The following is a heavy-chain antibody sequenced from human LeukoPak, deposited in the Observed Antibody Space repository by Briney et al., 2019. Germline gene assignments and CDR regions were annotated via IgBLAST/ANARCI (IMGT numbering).Heavy chain of an antibody. Sequence: SVKVSCKASGGTFSSYAISWVRQAPGQGLEWMGGIIPIFGTANYAQKFQGRVTITADESTSTAYMELSSLRSEDTAVYYCARGSPRFLEWLLYPIHYFDYWGQGTLVTVSS. J-gene: IGHJ4*02. CDR1: GGTFSSYA. V-gene: IGHV1-69*13. CDR3: ARGSPRFLEWLLYPIHYFDY. D-gene: IGHD3-3*01. CDR2: IIPIFGTA.